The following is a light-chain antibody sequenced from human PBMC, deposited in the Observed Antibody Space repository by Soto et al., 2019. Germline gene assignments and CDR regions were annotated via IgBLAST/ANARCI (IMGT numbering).Light chain of an antibody. CDR1: ISNIGAGFN. CDR2: GDT. CDR3: QSYDADLSATV. J-gene: IGLJ1*01. V-gene: IGLV1-40*01. Sequence: QLVLTQAPSVSGTPGQRVTISCTGSISNIGAGFNVHWYQQVPGTAPRLLIYGDTNRPSGVPGRFSASKSGASASLAITGLQADDEADYYCQSYDADLSATVFGTGTTVTVL.